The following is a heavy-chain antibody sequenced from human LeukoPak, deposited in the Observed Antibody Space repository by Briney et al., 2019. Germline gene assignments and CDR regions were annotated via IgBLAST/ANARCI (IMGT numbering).Heavy chain of an antibody. CDR2: ISGSGGST. CDR3: AKSSGGNWGYFDY. V-gene: IGHV3-23*01. D-gene: IGHD4-23*01. Sequence: PGGSLRLSCAASGFTFSSYAMSWVRQAPGKGLEWVSAISGSGGSTYYADSVKGRFIISRDNSKITLYLQMNSLKAEDTAVYYCAKSSGGNWGYFDYWGQGTLVTVSS. J-gene: IGHJ4*02. CDR1: GFTFSSYA.